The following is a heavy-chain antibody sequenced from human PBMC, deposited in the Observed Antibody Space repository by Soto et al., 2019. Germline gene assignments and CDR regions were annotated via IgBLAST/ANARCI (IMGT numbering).Heavy chain of an antibody. CDR2: ISYDGSNK. V-gene: IGHV3-30-3*01. D-gene: IGHD6-6*01. Sequence: PGGSLRLSCAASGFTFSSYAMHWVRQAPGKGLEWVAVISYDGSNKYYADSVKGRFTISRDNSKDTLYLQMNSLRAEDTAVYYCARDLIAARPRYYYYGMDVWGQGPTVTVSS. CDR3: ARDLIAARPRYYYYGMDV. J-gene: IGHJ6*02. CDR1: GFTFSSYA.